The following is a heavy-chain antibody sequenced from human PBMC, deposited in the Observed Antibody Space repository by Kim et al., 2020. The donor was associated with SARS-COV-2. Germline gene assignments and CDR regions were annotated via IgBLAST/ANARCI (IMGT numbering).Heavy chain of an antibody. Sequence: SETLSLTCAVYGGSFSGYYWSWIRQPPGKGLEWIGEINHSGSTNYNPSLKSRVTISVDTSKNQFSLKLSSVTAADTAVYYCARGGIAVAGTGYFDYWGQG. D-gene: IGHD6-19*01. CDR1: GGSFSGYY. CDR2: INHSGST. CDR3: ARGGIAVAGTGYFDY. J-gene: IGHJ4*02. V-gene: IGHV4-34*01.